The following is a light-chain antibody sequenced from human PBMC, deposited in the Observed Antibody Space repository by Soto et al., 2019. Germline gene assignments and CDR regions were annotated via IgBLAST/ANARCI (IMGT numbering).Light chain of an antibody. V-gene: IGKV3-20*01. Sequence: EIVLTQSPGTLSLSPGERATLSCRASQSLSSTYLAWYQQKPGLAHRLLIYGASNRATGIPDRFSGSGSGTDFTLTISSLEPEDFAVYYCQQYGSSPWTFGQGTRVEIK. CDR1: QSLSSTY. J-gene: IGKJ1*01. CDR2: GAS. CDR3: QQYGSSPWT.